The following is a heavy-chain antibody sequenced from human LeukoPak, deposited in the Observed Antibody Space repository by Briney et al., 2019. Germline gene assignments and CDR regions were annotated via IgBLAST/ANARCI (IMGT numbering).Heavy chain of an antibody. D-gene: IGHD3-3*01. CDR1: GYTFTSYY. Sequence: ASVKVSCKASGYTFTSYYMHWVRQAPGQGLEWMGIINPSGGSTSYAQKFQGGVTMTRDTSTGKVYMELSSLRSEDTAVYYCASSPFGVVIPSIWGQGTMVTVSS. V-gene: IGHV1-46*03. CDR3: ASSPFGVVIPSI. J-gene: IGHJ3*02. CDR2: INPSGGST.